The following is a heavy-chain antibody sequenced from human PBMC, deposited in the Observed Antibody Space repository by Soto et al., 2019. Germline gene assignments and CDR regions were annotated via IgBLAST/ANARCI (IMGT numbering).Heavy chain of an antibody. CDR2: VHASGRT. CDR1: GAPISSNAYF. CDR3: AAIVVGATRHSDVDH. D-gene: IGHD2-15*01. Sequence: SETLSLTCSVSGAPISSNAYFWAWIRQPPGRGLEFTASVHASGRTYHASSLKSRAPMSLDTSKDQFSLKLQSVTAADTGTYYCAAIVVGATRHSDVDHWGQGTLVTVSS. V-gene: IGHV4-39*01. J-gene: IGHJ4*02.